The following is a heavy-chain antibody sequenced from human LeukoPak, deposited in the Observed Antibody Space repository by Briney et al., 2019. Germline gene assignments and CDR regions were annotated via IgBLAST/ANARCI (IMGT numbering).Heavy chain of an antibody. CDR2: ISSSSSYI. D-gene: IGHD3-22*01. Sequence: GGSLRLSCAASGFTFSSYSMNWVRQAPGKGLEWVSSISSSSSYIYYADSVKGRFTISRDNAKNSLYLQMNSLRAEDTAVYYCARWFYDSSGYYSFEDAFDIWGQGTMVTVSS. J-gene: IGHJ3*02. CDR3: ARWFYDSSGYYSFEDAFDI. V-gene: IGHV3-21*01. CDR1: GFTFSSYS.